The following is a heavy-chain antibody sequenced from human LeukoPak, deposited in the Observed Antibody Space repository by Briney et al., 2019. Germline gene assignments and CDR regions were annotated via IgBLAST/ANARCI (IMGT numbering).Heavy chain of an antibody. CDR3: ASRYCTSTNCYAFDI. D-gene: IGHD2-2*01. CDR1: GLTFSSYS. Sequence: GRSLRLSCAASGLTFSSYSMNLVRQAPGKRLETVLSISSDSNIFYADSVQGRFTISRDNAENSLFLQMNGLRAEDTAVYYCASRYCTSTNCYAFDIWGQGTMVTVSS. J-gene: IGHJ3*02. CDR2: ISSDSNI. V-gene: IGHV3-21*01.